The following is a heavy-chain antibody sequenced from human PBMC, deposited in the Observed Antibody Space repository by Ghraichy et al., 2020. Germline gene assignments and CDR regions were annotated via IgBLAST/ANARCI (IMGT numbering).Heavy chain of an antibody. CDR1: GFTFDDYA. CDR2: ISWNSGSI. Sequence: GGSLRLSCAASGFTFDDYAMHWVRQAPGKGLEWVSGISWNSGSIGYADSVKGRFTISRDNAKNSLYLQMNSLRAEDTALYYCAKDIRPHIMITFGGVIGGFDYWGQGTRVTVSS. CDR3: AKDIRPHIMITFGGVIGGFDY. J-gene: IGHJ4*02. V-gene: IGHV3-9*01. D-gene: IGHD3-16*01.